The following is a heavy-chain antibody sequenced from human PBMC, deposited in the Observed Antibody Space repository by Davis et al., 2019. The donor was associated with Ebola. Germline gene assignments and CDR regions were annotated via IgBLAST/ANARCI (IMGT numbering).Heavy chain of an antibody. V-gene: IGHV4-59*01. CDR1: GGSISSYY. CDR3: AGCPGDVVVPAAMFRAHYYYYGMDV. D-gene: IGHD2-2*01. Sequence: SETLSLTCTVSGGSISSYYWSWIRQPPGKGLEWIGYIYYSGSTNYNPSLKSRVTISVDTSKNQFSLMLSSVTAADTAVYYCAGCPGDVVVPAAMFRAHYYYYGMDVWGQGTTVTASS. J-gene: IGHJ6*02. CDR2: IYYSGST.